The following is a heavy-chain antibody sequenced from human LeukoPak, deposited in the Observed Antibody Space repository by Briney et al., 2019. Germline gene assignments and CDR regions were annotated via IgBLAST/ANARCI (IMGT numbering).Heavy chain of an antibody. CDR1: GFTFSSYG. J-gene: IGHJ4*02. CDR3: ASDGIAVDRGIGYFDY. Sequence: GGSLRLSCAASGFTFSSYGMHWVRQAPGKGLEWVAVIWYDGSNKYYADSVKGRFTISRDNSENTLYLQMNSLRAEDTALYYCASDGIAVDRGIGYFDYWGQGTLVTVSS. CDR2: IWYDGSNK. D-gene: IGHD6-13*01. V-gene: IGHV3-33*08.